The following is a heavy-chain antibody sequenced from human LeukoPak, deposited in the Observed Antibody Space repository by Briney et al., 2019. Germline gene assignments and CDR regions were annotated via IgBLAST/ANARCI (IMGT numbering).Heavy chain of an antibody. CDR2: ISGSGGST. J-gene: IGHJ4*02. CDR3: AKPYYDFWSGYYRSFDY. V-gene: IGHV3-23*01. Sequence: GGSLRLSCAASGFTFSSYAMSWVRQAPRKGLEWVSAISGSGGSTYYADSVKGRFTISRDNSKNTLYLQMNSLRAEDTAVYYCAKPYYDFWSGYYRSFDYWGQGTLVTVSS. CDR1: GFTFSSYA. D-gene: IGHD3-3*01.